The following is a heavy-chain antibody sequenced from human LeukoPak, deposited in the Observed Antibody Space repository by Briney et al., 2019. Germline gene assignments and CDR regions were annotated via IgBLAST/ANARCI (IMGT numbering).Heavy chain of an antibody. CDR1: GGSLSGFY. Sequence: RPSETLSLTCGVYGGSLSGFYWNWIRQPPGKGLEWIGEMNPSGRTTYNPSLKSRVSMSLDTSKNQFSLKLSSVTAADTAVYYCARGLKPYCTNSVCYTGDFWGQGTLVTVSP. D-gene: IGHD2-8*01. CDR2: MNPSGRT. V-gene: IGHV4-34*01. CDR3: ARGLKPYCTNSVCYTGDF. J-gene: IGHJ4*02.